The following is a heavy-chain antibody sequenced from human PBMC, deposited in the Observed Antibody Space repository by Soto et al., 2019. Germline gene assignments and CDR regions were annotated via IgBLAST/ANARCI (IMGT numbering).Heavy chain of an antibody. Sequence: PSGALSLTFTVSGGSISSGGYYWSWIREHPGTGLEWIGYIYYSGSTHNKPSHESRVTISEDTSKRMYSEKLTSVTAAETAVYYCARSPARITKIVVVITPGRVAQYSYYEMQYRGEGTTVT. CDR1: GGSISSGGYY. J-gene: IGHJ6*02. D-gene: IGHD3-22*01. CDR3: ARSPARITKIVVVITPGRVAQYSYYEMQY. CDR2: IYYSGST. V-gene: IGHV4-31*03.